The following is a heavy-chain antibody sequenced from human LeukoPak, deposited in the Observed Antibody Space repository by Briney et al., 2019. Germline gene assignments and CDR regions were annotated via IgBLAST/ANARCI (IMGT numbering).Heavy chain of an antibody. CDR3: VSLGPPNWGLYY. Sequence: PGGSLRLSCAASGFTFSNYGMHYVRQAPGKGLEWIAVISEDGRNKNFADSVKGRFTISRDNAKNSLYLQMNSLRAEDTAVYYCVSLGPPNWGLYYWGQGSLVTVSS. CDR2: ISEDGRNK. D-gene: IGHD7-27*01. CDR1: GFTFSNYG. J-gene: IGHJ4*02. V-gene: IGHV3-30*03.